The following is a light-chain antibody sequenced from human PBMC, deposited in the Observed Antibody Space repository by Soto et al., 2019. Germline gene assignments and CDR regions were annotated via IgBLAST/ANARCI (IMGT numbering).Light chain of an antibody. CDR1: SSDVGGYNY. CDR3: SSYTSSSTPMWV. Sequence: QSALTQPASVSGSPGQSITISCTGTSSDVGGYNYVSWYQQHPGKAPKLMIYDVSNRPSGVSNRFSGSNSGNTASLTISGLQAEDEADYYCSSYTSSSTPMWVFGGGTKVTVL. CDR2: DVS. V-gene: IGLV2-14*01. J-gene: IGLJ2*01.